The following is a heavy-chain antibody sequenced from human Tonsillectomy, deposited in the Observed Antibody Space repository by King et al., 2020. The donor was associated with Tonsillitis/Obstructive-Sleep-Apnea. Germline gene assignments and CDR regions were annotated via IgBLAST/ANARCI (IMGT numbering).Heavy chain of an antibody. CDR2: IIPMFGTT. CDR1: GGPFSSYA. CDR3: ARLWETTAVHTDYYYYMDV. D-gene: IGHD4-17*01. J-gene: IGHJ6*03. V-gene: IGHV1-69*01. Sequence: QLVQSGADVKKPGSSVKVSCRPSGGPFSSYAFSWVRQAPGQGLEWMGGIIPMFGTTNYAQKFQGRVTITADESTSTAYMELSSMRSEDTAVYFCARLWETTAVHTDYYYYMDVWGNGTTVTVSS.